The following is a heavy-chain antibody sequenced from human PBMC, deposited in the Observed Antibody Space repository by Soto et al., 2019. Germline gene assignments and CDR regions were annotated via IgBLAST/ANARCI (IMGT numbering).Heavy chain of an antibody. V-gene: IGHV3-30*03. Sequence: RPPCAAAVFTFSSYGGHRIREAPGNGLEWVAVISYDGSNKYYADYVQGRVTISRDNAKNTLYLQMNSLRADDTAVYYCVRGLLYYDSPDFWGQGTLVTASS. CDR2: ISYDGSNK. CDR3: VRGLLYYDSPDF. CDR1: VFTFSSYG. J-gene: IGHJ4*02. D-gene: IGHD3-3*01.